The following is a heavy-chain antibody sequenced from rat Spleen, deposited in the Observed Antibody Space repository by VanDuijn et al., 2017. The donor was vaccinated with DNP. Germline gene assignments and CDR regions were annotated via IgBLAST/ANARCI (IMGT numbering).Heavy chain of an antibody. CDR3: ASYRGDYYGYYFDY. J-gene: IGHJ2*01. Sequence: EVQLVESGGGLVQPGRSLKLSCAASGFTFSNYDMAWVRQAPTKGLEWVASISPSGGSTYYRDSVKGRFTVSRDNAKSSLYLQMDSLRSEDTATYYCASYRGDYYGYYFDYWGQGVMVTVSS. D-gene: IGHD1-1*01. CDR2: ISPSGGST. V-gene: IGHV5-25*01. CDR1: GFTFSNYD.